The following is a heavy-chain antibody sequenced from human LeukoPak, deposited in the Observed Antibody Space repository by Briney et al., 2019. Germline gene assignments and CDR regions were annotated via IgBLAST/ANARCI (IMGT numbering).Heavy chain of an antibody. CDR3: ARALYGSGSYYPGY. CDR1: GVTFSSYS. J-gene: IGHJ4*02. Sequence: GGSLRLSCAASGVTFSSYSMNWVRQAPGKGLEWVGSISSSSSYIYYADSVQGRFTISRDNAKNSLYLQMNSLRAEDTAVYYCARALYGSGSYYPGYWGQGTLVTVSS. CDR2: ISSSSSYI. D-gene: IGHD3-10*01. V-gene: IGHV3-21*01.